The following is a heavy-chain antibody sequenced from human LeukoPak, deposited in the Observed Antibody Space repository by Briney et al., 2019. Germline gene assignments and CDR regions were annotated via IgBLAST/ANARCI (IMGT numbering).Heavy chain of an antibody. J-gene: IGHJ6*03. Sequence: ASVKVSCKASGYTFTSYGINWVRQAPGQGLEWMGGIIPIFGTANYAQKFQGRVTITTDESTSTAYMELSSLRSEDTAVYYCARVSMATLYYYYYMDVWGKGTTVTVSS. CDR2: IIPIFGTA. V-gene: IGHV1-69*05. CDR3: ARVSMATLYYYYYMDV. CDR1: GYTFTSYG. D-gene: IGHD2/OR15-2a*01.